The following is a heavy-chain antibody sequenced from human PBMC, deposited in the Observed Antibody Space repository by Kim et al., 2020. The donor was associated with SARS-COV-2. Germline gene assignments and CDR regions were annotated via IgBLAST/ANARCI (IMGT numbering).Heavy chain of an antibody. CDR3: AHTGRDSSGYALGDWFDP. D-gene: IGHD3-22*01. J-gene: IGHJ5*02. V-gene: IGHV2-5*02. CDR1: GFSLSTSGVG. CDR2: IYWDDDK. Sequence: SGPTLVKPTQTLTLTCTFSGFSLSTSGVGVGWIRQPPGKALEWLALIYWDDDKRYSPSLKSRLTITKDTSKNQVVLTMTNMDPVDTATYYCAHTGRDSSGYALGDWFDPWGQGTLVTVSS.